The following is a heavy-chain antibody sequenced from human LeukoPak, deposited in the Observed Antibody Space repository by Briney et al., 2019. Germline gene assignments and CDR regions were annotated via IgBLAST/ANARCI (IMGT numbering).Heavy chain of an antibody. CDR3: ARHSPGTGAHYFDY. V-gene: IGHV4-4*08. J-gene: IGHJ4*02. Sequence: PSETLSLTCTVSGGSITGYYWSWIGQAPGKGLEGIGHIYSSGSTNYNPSLKSRVTISVDTSKNQYSLKLSSVTASDTAVYYCARHSPGTGAHYFDYWGQGTLVTVSS. CDR2: IYSSGST. D-gene: IGHD7-27*01. CDR1: GGSITGYY.